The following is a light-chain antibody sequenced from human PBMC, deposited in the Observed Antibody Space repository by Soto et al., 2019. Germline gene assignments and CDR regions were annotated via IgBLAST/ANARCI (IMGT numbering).Light chain of an antibody. CDR1: QSVSSY. J-gene: IGKJ4*01. CDR3: QHRSNWPPTT. CDR2: DAS. Sequence: EIVLKQSPATLSLSPGERATLSCRASQSVSSYLAWYQQKPGQAPRLLIYDASNRATGIPARFSGSGSGTDFTLTISSLEPEDFAVYYCQHRSNWPPTTFGGGTKVEIK. V-gene: IGKV3-11*01.